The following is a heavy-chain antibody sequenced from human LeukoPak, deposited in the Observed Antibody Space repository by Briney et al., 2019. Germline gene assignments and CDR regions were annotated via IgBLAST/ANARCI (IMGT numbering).Heavy chain of an antibody. CDR2: ISSSGGNT. CDR1: GFTFSSSA. CDR3: AKDFSLGSHNWFDP. Sequence: GGSLRLSCAASGFTFSSSAMSWVRQAPGKGLEWVSAISSSGGNTYYADSVKGRFTISRDNSKNTLYLQMNSLRAEDTALYCRAKDFSLGSHNWFDPWGQGTLVTVSS. D-gene: IGHD3-10*01. J-gene: IGHJ5*02. V-gene: IGHV3-23*01.